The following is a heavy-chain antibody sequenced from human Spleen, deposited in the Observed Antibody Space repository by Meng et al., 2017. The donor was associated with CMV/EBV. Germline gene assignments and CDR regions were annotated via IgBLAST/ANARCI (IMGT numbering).Heavy chain of an antibody. D-gene: IGHD6-13*01. CDR2: ISGSGGNT. V-gene: IGHV3-23*01. J-gene: IGHJ4*02. CDR1: GFAFHNYA. Sequence: SGFAFHNYAMSWVRQAPGKGLEWVSSISGSGGNTYYADSVKGRFTISRDNSKNTLYSLMNSLGAEDTALYYCTKDVQGSTSWYGIDFWGQGTLVTVSS. CDR3: TKDVQGSTSWYGIDF.